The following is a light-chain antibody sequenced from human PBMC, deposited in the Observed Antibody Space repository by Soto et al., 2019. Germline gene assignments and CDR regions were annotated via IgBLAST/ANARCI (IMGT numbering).Light chain of an antibody. Sequence: EIVLTQSPGTLSLSPGERATLSCRASQSVSSSYLAWYQQKPGQAPRLLIYGASSRATGIPDRFNRSGSGTDFPLTISRLEPDDFAVYYCQQYGSSPTVTFGGGTKVEIK. V-gene: IGKV3-20*01. J-gene: IGKJ4*01. CDR2: GAS. CDR3: QQYGSSPTVT. CDR1: QSVSSSY.